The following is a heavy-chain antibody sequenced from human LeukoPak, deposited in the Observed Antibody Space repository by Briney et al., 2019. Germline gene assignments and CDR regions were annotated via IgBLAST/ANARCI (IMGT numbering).Heavy chain of an antibody. Sequence: PGGSLRLSCAASGFTFSTFAMIWVRQPPGKGLEWVSSIFPSGGEIHYADSVKGRFTISRDNSKNTLYLQMNSLRAEDTAVYYCAKDSSITMIVVVIGAFDIWGQGTMVTVSS. J-gene: IGHJ3*02. CDR3: AKDSSITMIVVVIGAFDI. D-gene: IGHD3-22*01. CDR1: GFTFSTFA. CDR2: IFPSGGEI. V-gene: IGHV3-23*01.